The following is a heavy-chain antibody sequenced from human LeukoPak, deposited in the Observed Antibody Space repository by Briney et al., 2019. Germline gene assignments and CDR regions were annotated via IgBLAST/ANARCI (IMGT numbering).Heavy chain of an antibody. CDR1: GYSISSGYF. CDR2: INPRGSA. D-gene: IGHD7-27*01. V-gene: IGHV4-38-2*02. Sequence: SETLSLTCTVSGYSISSGYFWGWILQPPGKGPEWIGSINPRGSAYYNPSLKSRVTISLDTSKNQFSLKLNSVTAADTAVYYCARDERGTFDIWGRGTMVTVSS. J-gene: IGHJ3*02. CDR3: ARDERGTFDI.